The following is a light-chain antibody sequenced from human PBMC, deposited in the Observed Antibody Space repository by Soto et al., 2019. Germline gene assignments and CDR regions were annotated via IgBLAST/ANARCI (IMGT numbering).Light chain of an antibody. CDR3: QQNNNGTMT. CDR2: GAS. J-gene: IGKJ1*01. V-gene: IGKV3-15*01. Sequence: EIVMTQSPATLSVSPGERDTLSCRASQSVSSNLAWYQQKPGQAPRLLIYGASGRATGIRARLSGSGSGTELPIPISCLQCEDFAVYYCQQNNNGTMTFGEGSK. CDR1: QSVSSN.